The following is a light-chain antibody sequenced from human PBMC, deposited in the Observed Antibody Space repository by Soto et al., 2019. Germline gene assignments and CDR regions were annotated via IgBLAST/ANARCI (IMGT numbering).Light chain of an antibody. Sequence: QAVVTQPASVSGSPGQSITISCTGTSSDVGSYNLVSWYQQHPGKAPKLMIYEDTERPSGVSNRFSGSKSGNTASLTISGLQAEDEADYYCSSYAGSTTYVVFGGGTKLTVL. CDR3: SSYAGSTTYVV. CDR2: EDT. J-gene: IGLJ2*01. CDR1: SSDVGSYNL. V-gene: IGLV2-23*01.